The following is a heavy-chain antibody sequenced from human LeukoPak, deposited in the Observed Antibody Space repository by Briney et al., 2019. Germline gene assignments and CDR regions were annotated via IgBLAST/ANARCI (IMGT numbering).Heavy chain of an antibody. V-gene: IGHV4-34*01. Sequence: SETLSLTCAVYIDSFSNYHWNWIRQTPAKGMEWVGEVNESGGTNISPSLKSRVTMSVDKAKNQFSLKLTSVTAADTAVYYCARDVHRYLGGGSSNWNAYPYYMDIWGTGTTVTVSS. CDR1: IDSFSNYH. D-gene: IGHD1-1*01. CDR2: VNESGGT. CDR3: ARDVHRYLGGGSSNWNAYPYYMDI. J-gene: IGHJ6*03.